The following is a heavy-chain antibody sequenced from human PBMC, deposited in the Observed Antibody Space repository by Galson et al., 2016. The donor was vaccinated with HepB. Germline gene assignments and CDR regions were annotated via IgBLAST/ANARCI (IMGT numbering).Heavy chain of an antibody. CDR3: ARGGCVDI. Sequence: SLRLSCAASGFTFSSYWMHWARQAPGKGLVWVSRINSNGRSTDYADSVKGRFTISRDNAKNTLYLQMNSLRAEDTAVYYCARGGCVDIWGQGTMVTVSS. V-gene: IGHV3-74*01. J-gene: IGHJ3*02. D-gene: IGHD2-21*01. CDR2: INSNGRST. CDR1: GFTFSSYW.